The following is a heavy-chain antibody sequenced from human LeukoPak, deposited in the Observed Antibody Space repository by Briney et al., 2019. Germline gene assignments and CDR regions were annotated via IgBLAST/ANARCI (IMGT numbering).Heavy chain of an antibody. CDR2: IYYSGST. J-gene: IGHJ5*02. CDR3: ARPQLWFGEGWFDP. CDR1: GGSISSYY. D-gene: IGHD3-10*01. Sequence: SETLSLTCTVSGGSISSYYWSWIRQPPGKGLEWIGYIYYSGSTNYNPSLKSRVTISVDTSKNQFSLKLSSVTAADTAVYYCARPQLWFGEGWFDPWGQGTLVTASS. V-gene: IGHV4-59*08.